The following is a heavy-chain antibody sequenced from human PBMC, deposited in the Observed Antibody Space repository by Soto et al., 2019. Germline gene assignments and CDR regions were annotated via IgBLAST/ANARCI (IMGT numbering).Heavy chain of an antibody. J-gene: IGHJ4*02. V-gene: IGHV4-31*03. CDR3: ARGVRGVIITDPYFDY. Sequence: SETLSLTCTVSGGSISSGGYYWSWVRQHPGKGLEWIGYIYYSGSTYYNPSLKSRVTISVDTSKNQFSLKLSSVTAADTAVYYCARGVRGVIITDPYFDYWGQGTLVTVSS. D-gene: IGHD3-10*01. CDR1: GGSISSGGYY. CDR2: IYYSGST.